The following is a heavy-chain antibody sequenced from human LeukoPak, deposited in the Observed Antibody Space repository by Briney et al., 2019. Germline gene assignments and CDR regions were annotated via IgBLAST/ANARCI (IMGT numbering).Heavy chain of an antibody. V-gene: IGHV4-59*01. D-gene: IGHD2-21*02. CDR1: GFTFSSYW. J-gene: IGHJ4*02. CDR3: ARFAYCGGHCWYYFDY. CDR2: IYSSGST. Sequence: GSLRLSCAASGFTFSSYWMSWIRQPPGKGLEWIGYIYSSGSTNYNPSLKSRITISVDTSKNQFSLKLSSVTAADTAVYYCARFAYCGGHCWYYFDYWGQGSLVTVSS.